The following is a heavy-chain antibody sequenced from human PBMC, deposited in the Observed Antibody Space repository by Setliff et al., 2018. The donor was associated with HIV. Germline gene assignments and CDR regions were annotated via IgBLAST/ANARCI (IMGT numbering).Heavy chain of an antibody. CDR1: GYTFTGYY. CDR2: INPNNGGT. Sequence: ASVKVSCKASGYTFTGYYMHWVRQAPGQGLEWTGWINPNNGGTNYAQKFQGRVTMTRDTSISTAYMELSRLRSDDTAVYYCAGSILTGYYTFGADYWGQGTLVTVSS. D-gene: IGHD3-9*01. J-gene: IGHJ4*02. CDR3: AGSILTGYYTFGADY. V-gene: IGHV1-2*02.